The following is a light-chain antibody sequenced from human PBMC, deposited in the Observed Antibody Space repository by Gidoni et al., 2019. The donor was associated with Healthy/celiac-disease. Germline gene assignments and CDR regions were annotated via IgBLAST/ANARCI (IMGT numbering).Light chain of an antibody. CDR2: AAS. V-gene: IGKV1-8*01. CDR1: QCISSY. CDR3: QQYYSYLWT. Sequence: AIRMTQSPSSLSASTGDRVTITCRASQCISSYLAWYQQKPGKAPKLLIYAASALQSGVPSRFSGSGSGTDFTLTISCLQSEDFATYYCQQYYSYLWTFGQGTKVEIK. J-gene: IGKJ1*01.